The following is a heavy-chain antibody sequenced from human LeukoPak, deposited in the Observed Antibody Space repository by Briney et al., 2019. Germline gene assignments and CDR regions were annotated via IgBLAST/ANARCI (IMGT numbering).Heavy chain of an antibody. J-gene: IGHJ4*02. Sequence: GGSLRLSCSPSAFTSSSYAISWVRQAPGRGPEWVSATSSTVGSTYYTHSAKGGFTIHRGNSKTSLYLQWASLRAQATAVYSCAKDLYGGTAPFDCWGQGTLVTVSS. D-gene: IGHD2-15*01. CDR2: TSSTVGST. CDR1: AFTSSSYA. V-gene: IGHV3-23*01. CDR3: AKDLYGGTAPFDC.